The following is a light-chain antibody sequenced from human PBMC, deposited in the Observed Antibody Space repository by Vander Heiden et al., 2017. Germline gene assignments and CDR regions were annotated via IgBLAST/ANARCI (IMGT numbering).Light chain of an antibody. CDR3: QAWDGSTAYG. J-gene: IGLJ1*01. Sequence: SYELTQPPSVSVSPGQTASITCSGDKLGDKYACWYQQKPGQSPVLGIYQDSKRPSGIPERFAGSNSGNTATLTISGTQAMNEADYYCQAWDGSTAYGCVTGPQVTFL. CDR1: KLGDKY. V-gene: IGLV3-1*01. CDR2: QDS.